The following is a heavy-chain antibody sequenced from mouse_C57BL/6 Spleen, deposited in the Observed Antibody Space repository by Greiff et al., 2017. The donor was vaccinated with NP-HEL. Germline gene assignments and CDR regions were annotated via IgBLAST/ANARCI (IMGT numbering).Heavy chain of an antibody. CDR2: INPNNGGT. D-gene: IGHD2-1*01. CDR1: GYTFTDYY. J-gene: IGHJ4*01. CDR3: ASPHPDIYYGNLYAMDD. Sequence: EVQLQQSGPELVKPGASVKISCKASGYTFTDYYMNWVKQSHGKSLEWIGDINPNNGGTSYNQKFKGKATLTVDKSSSTAYMELRSLTSEDSAVYYCASPHPDIYYGNLYAMDDWGQGTSVTVSS. V-gene: IGHV1-26*01.